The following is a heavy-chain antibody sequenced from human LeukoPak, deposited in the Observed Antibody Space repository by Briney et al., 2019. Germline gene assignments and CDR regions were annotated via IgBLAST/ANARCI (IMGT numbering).Heavy chain of an antibody. D-gene: IGHD4-11*01. J-gene: IGHJ4*02. CDR3: ARDPYNNSPFDY. CDR2: IYSSGNT. Sequence: ETLSLTCTVSGGXINNYFWSWIRQPAGKGLEWIGRIYSSGNTNYNPSLRSPVTMSIDTSKNQFSLKVTSVTDADTAVYYCARDPYNNSPFDYWGQGTLVTVSS. CDR1: GGXINNYF. V-gene: IGHV4-4*07.